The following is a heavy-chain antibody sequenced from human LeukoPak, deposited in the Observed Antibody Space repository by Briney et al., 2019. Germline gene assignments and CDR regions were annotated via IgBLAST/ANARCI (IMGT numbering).Heavy chain of an antibody. CDR2: INPNSGGT. CDR1: GYTFTGYY. J-gene: IGHJ4*02. D-gene: IGHD3-22*01. CDR3: ARGPITMIVVVTKDFDY. Sequence: ASVKVSCKASGYTFTGYYMHWVRQAPGQGLEWMGWINPNSGGTNYAQKFQGRVTMTRDTSISTAYMELSRLRSDDTAVYYCARGPITMIVVVTKDFDYWGQGTLVTVSS. V-gene: IGHV1-2*02.